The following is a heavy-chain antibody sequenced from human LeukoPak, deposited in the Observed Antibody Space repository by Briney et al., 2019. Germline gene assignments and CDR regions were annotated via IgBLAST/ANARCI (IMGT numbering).Heavy chain of an antibody. CDR2: IYFSGTT. CDR3: GRTPPGGGSYYFDK. Sequence: SETLSLTCSVSGGSTYSYYWSWIRQPPGKGLEWMGSIYFSGTTNYNPSLKSRVTISVDTSKEQFSVKLTSVTAADTAVYYCGRTPPGGGSYYFDKWGQGTLVTVSS. J-gene: IGHJ4*02. V-gene: IGHV4-59*08. D-gene: IGHD3-10*01. CDR1: GGSTYSYY.